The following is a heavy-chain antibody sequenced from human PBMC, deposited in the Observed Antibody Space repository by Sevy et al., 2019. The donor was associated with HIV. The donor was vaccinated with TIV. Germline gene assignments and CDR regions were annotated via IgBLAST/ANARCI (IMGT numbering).Heavy chain of an antibody. J-gene: IGHJ5*01. V-gene: IGHV1-2*02. CDR2: MTPNSGGT. CDR1: GYTFAGYS. CDR3: ARVWNSDYYDSSGPNWFDS. Sequence: ASVKVSCKASGYTFAGYSMHWVRQAPGQGLEWMGWMTPNSGGTNYAQKFQGRVTMTRHTSISTATMELSRLRSDDTAVYYCARVWNSDYYDSSGPNWFDSWGQGTLVTVSS. D-gene: IGHD3-22*01.